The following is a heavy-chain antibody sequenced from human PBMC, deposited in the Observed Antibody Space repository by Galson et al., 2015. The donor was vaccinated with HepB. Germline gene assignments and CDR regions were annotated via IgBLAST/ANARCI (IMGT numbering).Heavy chain of an antibody. CDR3: ANFPPNRWELFDPSVWPFPFDY. Sequence: SLRLSCAASGFTFSSYAMSWVRQAPGKGLEWVSAISGSGGSTYYADSVKGRFTISRDNSKNTLYLQMNSLRAEDTAVYYCANFPPNRWELFDPSVWPFPFDYWGQGTLVTVSS. J-gene: IGHJ4*02. CDR1: GFTFSSYA. CDR2: ISGSGGST. V-gene: IGHV3-23*01. D-gene: IGHD1-26*01.